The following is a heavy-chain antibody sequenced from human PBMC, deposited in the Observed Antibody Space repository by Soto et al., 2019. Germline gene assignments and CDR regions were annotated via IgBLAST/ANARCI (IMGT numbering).Heavy chain of an antibody. Sequence: EVQLLESGGGLVQPGGSLRLSCAASGFTFSSYAMNWVRQAPGKGLEWVAVISGSGGSTYYADAVKCRFTISRDNSKNTLYLQMNSLRAEATAVYYCAKSTVGWYFDLWGRGTLVTVSS. J-gene: IGHJ2*01. CDR2: ISGSGGST. D-gene: IGHD4-17*01. V-gene: IGHV3-23*01. CDR3: AKSTVGWYFDL. CDR1: GFTFSSYA.